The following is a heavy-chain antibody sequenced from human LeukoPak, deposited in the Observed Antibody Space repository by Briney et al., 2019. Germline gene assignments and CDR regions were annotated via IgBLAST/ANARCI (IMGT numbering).Heavy chain of an antibody. D-gene: IGHD5-12*01. CDR3: ARARSGYSGYDQDDAFDI. V-gene: IGHV4-38-2*02. CDR1: GYLLSLRHD. CDR2: NCRSGST. Sequence: SDTLTLMCSVSGYLLSLRHDLGWPRHTPGNGLDRICWNCRSGSTYYNPSLKSRVTISVDTSKNQFSLKLSSVTAADTAVYYCARARSGYSGYDQDDAFDIWGQGTMVTVSS. J-gene: IGHJ3*02.